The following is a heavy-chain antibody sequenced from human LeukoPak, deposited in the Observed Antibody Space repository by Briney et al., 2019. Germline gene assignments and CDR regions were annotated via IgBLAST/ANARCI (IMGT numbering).Heavy chain of an antibody. CDR2: ISGSGGST. V-gene: IGHV3-23*01. J-gene: IGHJ5*02. Sequence: GGSLRLSCAASGFTFSSYGMHWVRQAPGKGLEWVSAISGSGGSTYYADSVKGRFTISRDNSKSTLYLQMNSLRAEDTAVYYCAKLPVPAAIGPSFDPWGQGTLVTVSS. CDR1: GFTFSSYG. D-gene: IGHD2-2*01. CDR3: AKLPVPAAIGPSFDP.